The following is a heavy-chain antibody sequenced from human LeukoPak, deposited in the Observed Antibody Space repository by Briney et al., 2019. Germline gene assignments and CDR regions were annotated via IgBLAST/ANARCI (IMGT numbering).Heavy chain of an antibody. Sequence: PGGSLRLSCAASGFTFSSYAMSWVRQAPGKGLEWVSAISGSGGSTYYADSVKGRFTISRDNSKNTLYPQMNSLRAEDTAVYYCAKDPGLGSTSFDYWGQGTLVTVSS. V-gene: IGHV3-23*01. CDR3: AKDPGLGSTSFDY. J-gene: IGHJ4*02. CDR1: GFTFSSYA. D-gene: IGHD2-2*01. CDR2: ISGSGGST.